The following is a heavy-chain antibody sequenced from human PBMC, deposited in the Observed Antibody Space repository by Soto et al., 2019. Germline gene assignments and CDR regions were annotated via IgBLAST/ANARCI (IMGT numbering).Heavy chain of an antibody. D-gene: IGHD3-22*01. J-gene: IGHJ4*02. CDR1: GFSLSTRGVG. CDR2: IYWDDDK. V-gene: IGHV2-5*02. CDR3: AHRRIGLEGSMRYFDY. Sequence: QNTLKESGPTLVKPTQTLTLTCACSGFSLSTRGVGVGWIRQPPGKALEWLALIYWDDDKRYSPSLESRLTITKDTSKNQVVLTMTDVDPVDTALYYCAHRRIGLEGSMRYFDYWGQGTLVTVSS.